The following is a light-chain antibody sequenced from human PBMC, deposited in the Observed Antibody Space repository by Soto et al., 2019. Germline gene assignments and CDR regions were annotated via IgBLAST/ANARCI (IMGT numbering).Light chain of an antibody. Sequence: EIVMTQSPATLSVSPGERATLSCRASQSISNNLAWFQQKPGQAPRLLIYGASTRATGTPARFSGSGSGTEFTLTVSSLQSEDFAVYYCQQYRTSPPMYTFGQGTKLEIK. CDR1: QSISNN. CDR3: QQYRTSPPMYT. J-gene: IGKJ2*01. CDR2: GAS. V-gene: IGKV3-15*01.